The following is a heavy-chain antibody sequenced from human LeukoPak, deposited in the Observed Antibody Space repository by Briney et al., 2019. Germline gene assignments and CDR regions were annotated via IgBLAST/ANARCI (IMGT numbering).Heavy chain of an antibody. J-gene: IGHJ4*02. D-gene: IGHD1-26*01. V-gene: IGHV3-7*01. CDR1: GFTFSNYW. CDR2: IKQDGSEK. Sequence: AGSLRLSCAASGFTFSNYWMNWVRQAPGKGLGWVANIKQDGSEKYYVDSVKGRFTVSRDNTKNSLYLQMNSLRAEDTAVYYCTMIEWDRWRGWGQGTLVIVSS. CDR3: TMIEWDRWRG.